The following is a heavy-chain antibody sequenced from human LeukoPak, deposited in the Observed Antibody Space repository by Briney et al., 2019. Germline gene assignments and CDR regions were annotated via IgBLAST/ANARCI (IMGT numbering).Heavy chain of an antibody. CDR2: INPSNGGT. CDR1: GYTFTGYY. D-gene: IGHD7-27*01. V-gene: IGHV1-2*06. J-gene: IGHJ4*02. CDR3: VRTPPNWGFDY. Sequence: VASVKVSCKASGYTFTGYYMHWVRQAPGQGLEWMGRINPSNGGTNYAQKFQGRVTMTSDSSISTAYMELSSLRSEDTAIYYCVRTPPNWGFDYWGQGTLVTVSS.